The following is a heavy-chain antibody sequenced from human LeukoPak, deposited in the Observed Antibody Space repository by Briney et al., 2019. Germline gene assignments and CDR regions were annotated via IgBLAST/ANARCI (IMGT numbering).Heavy chain of an antibody. CDR3: ARQYSSGWYYYYGMDV. CDR1: GYTFTSYG. Sequence: ASVKVSCKASGYTFTSYGISWVRQAPGQGLEWMGWISAYNGNTNYAQKLQGRVTMTTDTSTSTAYMELSSLRSEDTAVYYCARQYSSGWYYYYGMDVWGQGTTVTVSS. CDR2: ISAYNGNT. V-gene: IGHV1-18*01. D-gene: IGHD6-19*01. J-gene: IGHJ6*02.